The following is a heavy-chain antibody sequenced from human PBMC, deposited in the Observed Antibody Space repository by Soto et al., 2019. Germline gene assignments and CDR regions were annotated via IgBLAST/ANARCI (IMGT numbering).Heavy chain of an antibody. CDR1: GFTFSSYW. Sequence: EVQLVESGGGLVQPGGSLRLSCAASGFTFSSYWMSWVRQAPVKGLEWVGNIKQDGSEKNYVDFMEGRFTISRDNAENSLYLQMNSVGAEDTAVYYCARIASAGRGWDVWGQGTTVVVSS. CDR3: ARIASAGRGWDV. V-gene: IGHV3-7*01. CDR2: IKQDGSEK. J-gene: IGHJ6*02. D-gene: IGHD6-13*01.